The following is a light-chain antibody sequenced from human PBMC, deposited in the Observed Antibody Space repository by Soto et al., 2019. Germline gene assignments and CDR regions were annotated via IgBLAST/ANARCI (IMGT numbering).Light chain of an antibody. J-gene: IGKJ4*01. CDR2: DAS. Sequence: EIVLTQSPATLSVSPGERATLSCRASHSAASAVAWYQQKPGQAPRLLIYDASTRATGIPARVSGSGSATEFTLTISSLQSEDFAVYYCQQYRDWPLTFGGGTKVDLK. CDR1: HSAASA. CDR3: QQYRDWPLT. V-gene: IGKV3-15*01.